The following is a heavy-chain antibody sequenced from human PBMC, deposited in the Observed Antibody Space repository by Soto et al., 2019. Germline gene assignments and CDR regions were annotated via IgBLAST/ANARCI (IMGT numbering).Heavy chain of an antibody. V-gene: IGHV3-74*01. J-gene: IGHJ3*02. CDR2: INADGSTT. Sequence: EMQLVESGGGLVQPGGSLRLSCAASGFALGNSWRHWVRQFQGKGLGWVSHINADGSTTSNADSVKGRFTIFRDNAQSTLYVQMNSLRAEDTGVYYCARDRGYAFDMWGQGTMVTVSS. CDR1: GFALGNSW. CDR3: ARDRGYAFDM.